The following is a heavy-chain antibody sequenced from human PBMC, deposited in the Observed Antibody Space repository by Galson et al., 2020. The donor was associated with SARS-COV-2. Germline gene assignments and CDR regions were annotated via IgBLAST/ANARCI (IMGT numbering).Heavy chain of an antibody. CDR3: ARDLGGYCSSTRCRGPIGL. V-gene: IGHV6-1*01. CDR1: GDSVSTNSAA. J-gene: IGHJ1*01. CDR2: TYYRSKWNH. Sequence: SQTLSLTCGISGDSVSTNSAAWNWIRQSPSRGLEWLGKTYYRSKWNHDYALSLRSRITINPDTSKNQVSLHLNSVTPEDTAVYYCARDLGGYCSSTRCRGPIGLWGQGTLVTVS. D-gene: IGHD2-2*01.